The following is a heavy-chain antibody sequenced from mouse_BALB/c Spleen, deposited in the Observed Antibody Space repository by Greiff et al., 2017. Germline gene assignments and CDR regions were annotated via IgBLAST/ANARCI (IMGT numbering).Heavy chain of an antibody. Sequence: DVQLQESGGGLVQPGGSRKLSCAASGFPFSSFGMHWVRQAPEKGLEWVAYISSGSSTIYYEDTVKGRFTISRDNPKNTLFLQMASLRSEDTAMYYSARDGTWGQGTLVTVSA. V-gene: IGHV5-17*02. CDR3: ARDGT. CDR2: ISSGSSTI. CDR1: GFPFSSFG. D-gene: IGHD3-3*01. J-gene: IGHJ3*02.